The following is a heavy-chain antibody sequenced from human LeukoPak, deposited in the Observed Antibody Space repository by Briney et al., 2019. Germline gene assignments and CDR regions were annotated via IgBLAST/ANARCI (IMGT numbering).Heavy chain of an antibody. CDR2: ISGSGGST. D-gene: IGHD6-19*01. V-gene: IGHV3-23*01. CDR3: ARRVAELDY. J-gene: IGHJ4*02. Sequence: GGSLRLSCAASGFTFSSYAMSWVRQAPGKGLEWVSAISGSGGSTYYADSVRGRFTISRDNSKNTLYLQMNSLRAEDTAVNYCARRVAELDYWGQGTLVTVSS. CDR1: GFTFSSYA.